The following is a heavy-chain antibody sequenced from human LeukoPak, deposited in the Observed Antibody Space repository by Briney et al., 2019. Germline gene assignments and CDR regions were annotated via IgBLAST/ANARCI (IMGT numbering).Heavy chain of an antibody. D-gene: IGHD4-17*01. Sequence: PGGSLRLSCAASGFTFSSYWMSWVRQAPGKGLEWVANIKQDGSEKYHVDSVKGRFTISRDNAKNSLYLQMNSLRAEDTAVYYCARDGDYGDYYFDYWGQGTLVTVSS. V-gene: IGHV3-7*01. CDR3: ARDGDYGDYYFDY. CDR2: IKQDGSEK. CDR1: GFTFSSYW. J-gene: IGHJ4*02.